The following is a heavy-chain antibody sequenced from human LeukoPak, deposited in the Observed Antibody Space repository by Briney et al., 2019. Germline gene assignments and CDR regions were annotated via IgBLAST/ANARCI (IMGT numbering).Heavy chain of an antibody. CDR2: IYYSGST. CDR1: GGSISSYY. CDR3: ARVILTMAGTSTDS. J-gene: IGHJ4*02. V-gene: IGHV4-59*12. Sequence: PSETLSLTCTVSGGSISSYYWTWIRQPPGKGLEWIGYIYYSGSTNYNPSLKSRVTISIDTSNNQFSLRLNSVTAADTAVYYCARVILTMAGTSTDSWGQGTLVTVSS. D-gene: IGHD6-19*01.